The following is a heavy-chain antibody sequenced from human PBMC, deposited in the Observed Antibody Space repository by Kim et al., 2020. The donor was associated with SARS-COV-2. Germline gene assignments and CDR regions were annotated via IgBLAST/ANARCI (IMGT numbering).Heavy chain of an antibody. J-gene: IGHJ4*02. CDR3: ASGWAAAGMH. V-gene: IGHV1-69*06. Sequence: TANYAQKFQGRVTITADKSTSTAYMELSSLRSEDTAVYYCASGWAAAGMHWGQGTLVTVSS. CDR2: TA. D-gene: IGHD6-13*01.